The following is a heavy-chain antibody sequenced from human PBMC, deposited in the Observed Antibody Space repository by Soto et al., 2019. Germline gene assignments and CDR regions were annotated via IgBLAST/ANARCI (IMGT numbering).Heavy chain of an antibody. Sequence: LRLSCVASGLTFGSRAMSWVRQAPGEGLQWVSTITDTGGDAIYADSVRDRFVISRDNSKKILYLQMTSLTAEDSAMYFCARGSTDSYPGSRIFDFWGRGTLVTVSS. CDR1: GLTFGSRA. J-gene: IGHJ4*02. D-gene: IGHD3-10*01. V-gene: IGHV3-23*01. CDR2: ITDTGGDA. CDR3: ARGSTDSYPGSRIFDF.